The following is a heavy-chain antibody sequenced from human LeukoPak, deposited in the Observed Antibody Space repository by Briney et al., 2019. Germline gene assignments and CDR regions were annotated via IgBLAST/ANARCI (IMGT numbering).Heavy chain of an antibody. CDR2: ITGSADKT. CDR3: AKMQGYFDL. V-gene: IGHV3-23*01. CDR1: GFTFTSQG. J-gene: IGHJ2*01. Sequence: GGSLRLSCAASGFTFTSQGMASVRQAPGKGLEWVSAITGSADKTFYADSVKGRFTISRDNSKNTLYLQMNSLSAEDTAVYYCAKMQGYFDLWGRGTLVTVSS.